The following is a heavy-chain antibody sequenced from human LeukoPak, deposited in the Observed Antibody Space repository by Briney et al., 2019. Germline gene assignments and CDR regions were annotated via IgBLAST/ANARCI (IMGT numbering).Heavy chain of an antibody. CDR3: ARDEDCSGGSCYSDPFDY. Sequence: ASVKVSCKPSGRSFAGYYMRWGRQGRGRGRGWRGWINTNSGSTNYAQKFQGRVTMTRDTSISTAYMELSRLRSDDTAVYYCARDEDCSGGSCYSDPFDYWGQGTLVTVSS. CDR1: GRSFAGYY. CDR2: INTNSGST. J-gene: IGHJ4*02. D-gene: IGHD2-15*01. V-gene: IGHV1-2*02.